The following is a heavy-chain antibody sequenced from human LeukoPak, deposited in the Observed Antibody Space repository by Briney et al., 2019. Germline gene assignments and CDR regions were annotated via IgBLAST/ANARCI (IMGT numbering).Heavy chain of an antibody. Sequence: GASVKVSCKXSGYTFTSYDINWVRQATGQGLGWMGWMNPNSGNTGYAQKFQGRVTITRNTSISTAYMELSSLGSEDTAVYYCARTRKDWFDPWGQGTLVTVSS. CDR2: MNPNSGNT. J-gene: IGHJ5*02. CDR3: ARTRKDWFDP. V-gene: IGHV1-8*03. CDR1: GYTFTSYD.